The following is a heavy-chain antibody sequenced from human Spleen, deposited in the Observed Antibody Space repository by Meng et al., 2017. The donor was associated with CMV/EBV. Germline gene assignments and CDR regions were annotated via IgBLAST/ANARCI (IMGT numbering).Heavy chain of an antibody. CDR2: IYYSGST. Sequence: SETLSLTCTVSGGSVSSGSYYWSWIRQPPGKGLEWIGYIYYSGSTNYNPSLKSRVTISVDTSKNQFSLKLSSVTAADTAVYYCAREMGGYCSSTSCYTRPYNWFDPWGQGTLVTVS. D-gene: IGHD2-2*02. V-gene: IGHV4-61*01. CDR1: GGSVSSGSYY. J-gene: IGHJ5*02. CDR3: AREMGGYCSSTSCYTRPYNWFDP.